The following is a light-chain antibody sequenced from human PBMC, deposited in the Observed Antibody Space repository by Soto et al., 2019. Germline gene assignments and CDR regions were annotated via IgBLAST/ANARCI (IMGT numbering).Light chain of an antibody. Sequence: QLPSVSGAPGQRVTISCTGSSSNIGAGYDVHWYQQLPGTAPKLLIYGNSNRPSGVPDRFSGSKSGTSASLAITGLQAEDEADYYCQSHDSSLSVLWVFGGGTKVTVL. CDR2: GNS. CDR1: SSNIGAGYD. CDR3: QSHDSSLSVLWV. V-gene: IGLV1-40*01. J-gene: IGLJ3*02.